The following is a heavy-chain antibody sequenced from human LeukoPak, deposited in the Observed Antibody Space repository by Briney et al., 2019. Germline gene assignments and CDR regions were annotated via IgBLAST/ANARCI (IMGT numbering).Heavy chain of an antibody. J-gene: IGHJ6*04. Sequence: PGGSLRLSCVASAFIPTNFWMTWVRRAPGRGLEWVANIKHDGSEKFYVDSVKGRFTISRDNAKNSLYLQMNSLRAEDTAVYYCATFVGIVSGTYTVPGGLLVWGKGTTVTVSS. V-gene: IGHV3-7*01. D-gene: IGHD2-2*03. CDR1: AFIPTNFW. CDR2: IKHDGSEK. CDR3: ATFVGIVSGTYTVPGGLLV.